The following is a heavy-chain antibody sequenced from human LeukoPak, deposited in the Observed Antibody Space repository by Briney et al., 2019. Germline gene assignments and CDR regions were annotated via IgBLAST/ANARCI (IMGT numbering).Heavy chain of an antibody. CDR1: GGSISSYY. CDR3: ARDEVEYCSGGSCYGWFDP. V-gene: IGHV4-59*01. Sequence: SETLSLTCTVSGGSISSYYWSWIRQPPGKGLEWIGYIYYSGSTNYNASLKSRVTISVDTSKNQFSLKLSSVTAADTAVYYCARDEVEYCSGGSCYGWFDPWGQGTLVTVSS. D-gene: IGHD2-15*01. J-gene: IGHJ5*02. CDR2: IYYSGST.